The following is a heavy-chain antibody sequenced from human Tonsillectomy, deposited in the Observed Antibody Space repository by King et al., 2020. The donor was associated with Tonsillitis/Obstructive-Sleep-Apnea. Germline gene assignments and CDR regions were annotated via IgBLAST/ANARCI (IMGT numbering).Heavy chain of an antibody. CDR1: GFTFSNAW. V-gene: IGHV3-15*01. CDR2: IKSKTDGGTT. D-gene: IGHD2-15*01. Sequence: VQLVESGGGLVKPGGSLRLSCAASGFTFSNAWMSWVRQAPGKGLEWVGRIKSKTDGGTTDYAAPVKGRFTISRDDSKNTLYLQMNSLKTEDTAVYYCTTEGIVVVVAATFDYWGQGTLATSPQ. CDR3: TTEGIVVVVAATFDY. J-gene: IGHJ4*02.